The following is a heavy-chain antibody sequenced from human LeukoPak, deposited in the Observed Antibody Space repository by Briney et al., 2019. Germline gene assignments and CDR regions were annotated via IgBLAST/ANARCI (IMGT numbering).Heavy chain of an antibody. J-gene: IGHJ5*01. CDR3: TKDLRGWSNS. CDR1: GFTLTSYA. CDR2: MSGSGDST. Sequence: GSLRLSCAASGFTLTSYAMSWVRQALGKGLEWVSAMSGSGDSTNYADSVKGRFTISRDNSKNTVYLQMNSLRADDTAVYYCTKDLRGWSNSWGQGTLVTVSS. D-gene: IGHD5/OR15-5a*01. V-gene: IGHV3-23*01.